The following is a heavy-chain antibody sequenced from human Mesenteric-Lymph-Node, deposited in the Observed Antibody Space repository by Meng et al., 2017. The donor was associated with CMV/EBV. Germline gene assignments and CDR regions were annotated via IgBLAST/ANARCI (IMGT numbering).Heavy chain of an antibody. CDR1: GGTFSSYA. D-gene: IGHD2/OR15-2a*01. CDR2: IIPILGIA. CDR3: ARGQYYYYYGMDV. Sequence: SVKVSCKASGGTFSSYAISWVRQAPGQGLEWMGGIIPILGIANYAQKFQGRVTITTDESTSTAYMELSSLRSEDTAVYYCARGQYYYYYGMDVWGQGTTVTVSS. J-gene: IGHJ6*02. V-gene: IGHV1-69*10.